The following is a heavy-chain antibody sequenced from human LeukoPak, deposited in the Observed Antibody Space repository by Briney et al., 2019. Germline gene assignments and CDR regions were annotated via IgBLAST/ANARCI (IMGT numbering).Heavy chain of an antibody. V-gene: IGHV3-74*01. CDR3: VSFYEAY. D-gene: IGHD2/OR15-2a*01. CDR1: GNYW. CDR2: INSDGSWT. Sequence: GGSLRLSWAASGNYWMHWVRQAPGKGLVWVSHINSDGSWTSYADSVKGRFTISKDNAKNTVYLQMNNLRAEDTAVYYCVSFYEAYWGRGTLVTVSS. J-gene: IGHJ4*02.